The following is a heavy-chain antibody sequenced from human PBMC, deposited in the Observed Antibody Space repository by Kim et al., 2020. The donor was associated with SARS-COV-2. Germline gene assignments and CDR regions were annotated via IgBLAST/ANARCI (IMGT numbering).Heavy chain of an antibody. Sequence: SVKVSCKASGGTFSSYAISWVRQAPGQGLEWMGGIIPIFGTANYAQKFQGRVTITADESTSTAYMELSSLRSEDTAVYYCARDWGIVVVPAAIYGMDVWGQGTTVTVSS. CDR1: GGTFSSYA. V-gene: IGHV1-69*13. D-gene: IGHD2-2*01. CDR3: ARDWGIVVVPAAIYGMDV. J-gene: IGHJ6*02. CDR2: IIPIFGTA.